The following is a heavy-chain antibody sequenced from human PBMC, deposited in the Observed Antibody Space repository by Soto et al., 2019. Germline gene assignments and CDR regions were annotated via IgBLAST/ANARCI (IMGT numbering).Heavy chain of an antibody. D-gene: IGHD3-22*01. J-gene: IGHJ6*04. CDR3: AREDYYDISVYLPVRYYFVLDF. V-gene: IGHV1-18*01. Sequence: GASVKVYCKASGYTFTNSGISWVRQAPGQGLEWMGWIGAYNGHTKYAQKLQGRVTMTTDTSTSTAYMELRSLKSDDTAVYYCAREDYYDISVYLPVRYYFVLDFWAKGTKVPGSS. CDR1: GYTFTNSG. CDR2: IGAYNGHT.